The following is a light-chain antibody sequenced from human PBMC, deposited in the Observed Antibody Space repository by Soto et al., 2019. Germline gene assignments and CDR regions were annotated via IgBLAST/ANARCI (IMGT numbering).Light chain of an antibody. J-gene: IGKJ5*01. CDR3: QQYNNWPPIT. CDR2: GAT. CDR1: QSVSSSY. V-gene: IGKV3-15*01. Sequence: EIMLTQSPGTLSLSPGERATLSCRASQSVSSSYLAWYQQKPGQAPRLLISGATARAPGIPARFSGSGSGTEFTLTISSLQSEDFAVYYCQQYNNWPPITFGQGTRLE.